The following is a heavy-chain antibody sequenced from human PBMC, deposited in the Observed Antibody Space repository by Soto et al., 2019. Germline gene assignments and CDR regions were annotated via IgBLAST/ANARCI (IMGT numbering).Heavy chain of an antibody. CDR1: GFTFISYG. D-gene: IGHD2-15*01. CDR2: ISYDGSNK. V-gene: IGHV3-30*03. Sequence: GGSLRLSCAASGFTFISYGMHWGLQAPGKGLEWVAVISYDGSNKYYADSVKGRFTISRDNSKNTLYLQMNSLRAEDTAVYYCARGCGSGGSCYWGQGTLVTVSS. CDR3: ARGCGSGGSCY. J-gene: IGHJ4*02.